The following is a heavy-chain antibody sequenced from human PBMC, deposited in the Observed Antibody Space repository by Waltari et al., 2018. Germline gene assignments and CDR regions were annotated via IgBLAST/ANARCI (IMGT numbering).Heavy chain of an antibody. J-gene: IGHJ4*02. CDR1: GYTFTASY. D-gene: IGHD6-19*01. V-gene: IGHV1-2*06. Sequence: QVHLVQSGAEVKKPGTSVKVSCKAFGYTFTASYMHWVRQAPGQGLEWMGRINPNSGGANYAQKFQGRVTMTRDTSISTAYMELSSLNSDDTAVYYCARESVPGGEGFWGQGTLVTVSS. CDR2: INPNSGGA. CDR3: ARESVPGGEGF.